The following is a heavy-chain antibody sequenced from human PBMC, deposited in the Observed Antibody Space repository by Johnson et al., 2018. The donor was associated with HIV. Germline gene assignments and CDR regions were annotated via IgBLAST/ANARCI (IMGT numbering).Heavy chain of an antibody. CDR2: VPDDGDNK. D-gene: IGHD5-18*01. J-gene: IGHJ3*02. CDR1: EFTFSNYA. V-gene: IGHV3-30-3*01. Sequence: QVQLVESGGRVVQPGRSLRLSCAASEFTFSNYAMHWVRQAPGKGLEWVAVVPDDGDNKYYADSVKGRFTISRDNSKNTLYLQMNSLRAEDTAIYYCARGQLWLLDDALDIWGQGTMVSVSS. CDR3: ARGQLWLLDDALDI.